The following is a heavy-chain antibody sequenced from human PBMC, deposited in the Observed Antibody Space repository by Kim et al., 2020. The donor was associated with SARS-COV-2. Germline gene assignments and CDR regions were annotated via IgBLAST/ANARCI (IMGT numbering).Heavy chain of an antibody. CDR3: AREKTYYDYVWGSSTYYGM. CDR1: GYTFTSYD. V-gene: IGHV1-8*01. Sequence: ASMKVSCKASGYTFTSYDINWVRQATGQGLEWMGWMNPNSGNTGYAQKFQGRVTMTRNTSISTAYMELSSLRYEETALYYCAREKTYYDYVWGSSTYYGM. CDR2: MNPNSGNT. J-gene: IGHJ6*01. D-gene: IGHD3-16*01.